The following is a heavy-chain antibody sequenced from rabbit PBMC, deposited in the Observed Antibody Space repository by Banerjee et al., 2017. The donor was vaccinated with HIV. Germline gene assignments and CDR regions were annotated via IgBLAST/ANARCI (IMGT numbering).Heavy chain of an antibody. CDR3: ARGMADNRYWNAYGMDL. D-gene: IGHD3-1*01. CDR1: GFSFSSSYY. Sequence: QSLEESGGGLVQPEGSLTLTCTASGFSFSSSYYMYWVRQALGKGLEWIGCINAGSSGSTYYASWAKGRFTISKTSSTTVTLQMTSLTAADTATYFCARGMADNRYWNAYGMDLWGPGTLVTVS. J-gene: IGHJ6*01. V-gene: IGHV1S40*01. CDR2: INAGSSGST.